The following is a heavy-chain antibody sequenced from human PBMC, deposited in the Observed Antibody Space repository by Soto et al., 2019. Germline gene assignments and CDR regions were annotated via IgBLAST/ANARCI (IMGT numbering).Heavy chain of an antibody. V-gene: IGHV3-11*01. J-gene: IGHJ3*01. CDR1: GFTFSAHY. CDR2: LTTAGTYR. D-gene: IGHD1-1*01. CDR3: AKERHDRNSRSDAFDV. Sequence: QLVESGGGLVKAGGSLRLSCVASGFTFSAHYMNWIRQAPGKGLEWLAYLTTAGTYRYYAESVRGRFTISRDNSKDLLYLQINDLRGEDSGVYYCAKERHDRNSRSDAFDVWGQGTTVTVSS.